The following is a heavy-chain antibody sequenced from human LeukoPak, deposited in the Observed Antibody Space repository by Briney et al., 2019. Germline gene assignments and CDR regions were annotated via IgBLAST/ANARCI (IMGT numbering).Heavy chain of an antibody. Sequence: PSETLSLTCTVSGGSISSGSYYWSWIRQPAGKGLEWIGRIYTSGSTNYNPSLKSRVTISVDTSKNQFSLKLSSVTAADTAVYYCAREIPTMVRGVPDGFDPWGQGTLVTVSS. CDR3: AREIPTMVRGVPDGFDP. CDR1: GGSISSGSYY. D-gene: IGHD3-10*01. CDR2: IYTSGST. V-gene: IGHV4-61*02. J-gene: IGHJ5*02.